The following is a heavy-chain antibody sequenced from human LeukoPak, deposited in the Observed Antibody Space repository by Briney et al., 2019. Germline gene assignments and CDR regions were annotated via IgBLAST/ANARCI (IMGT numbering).Heavy chain of an antibody. J-gene: IGHJ5*02. Sequence: GGSLRLSCAASGFTFSSYAMSWVRQAPGKGLEWVSAISGSGGSTYYADSVKGRFTISRDTSKNTLYLQMNSLRAEDTAVYYCAKDVRYCSGGSCYNWFDPWGQGTLVTVSS. CDR2: ISGSGGST. CDR1: GFTFSSYA. V-gene: IGHV3-23*01. CDR3: AKDVRYCSGGSCYNWFDP. D-gene: IGHD2-15*01.